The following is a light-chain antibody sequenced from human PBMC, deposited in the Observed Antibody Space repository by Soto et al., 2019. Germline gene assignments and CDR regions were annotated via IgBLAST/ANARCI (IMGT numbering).Light chain of an antibody. Sequence: QSALTQPASVSGSPGQSITISCTGTSSDIGGYNYVSWYQQHPGKAPKLMIYDVSNRPSGVSNRFSGSKSGNTASLTISGRQDAEEDADYYSCSTSSNTYVVFGGGTKLTVL. CDR1: SSDIGGYNY. V-gene: IGLV2-14*01. CDR2: DVS. J-gene: IGLJ2*01. CDR3: SCSTSSNTYVV.